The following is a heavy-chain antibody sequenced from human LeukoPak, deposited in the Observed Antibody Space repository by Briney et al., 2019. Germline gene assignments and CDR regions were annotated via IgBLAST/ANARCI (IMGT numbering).Heavy chain of an antibody. J-gene: IGHJ3*02. CDR1: GGSISSSSYY. V-gene: IGHV4-39*01. CDR2: IYYSGST. CDR3: ARRPIFGVADAFDI. D-gene: IGHD3-3*01. Sequence: SETLSLTCTVSGGSISSSSYYWGWIRQPPGKGLEWIGSIYYSGSTYYNPSLKSRVTISVDTSKNQFSLKLSSVTAADTAVYYCARRPIFGVADAFDIWGQGTMVTVSS.